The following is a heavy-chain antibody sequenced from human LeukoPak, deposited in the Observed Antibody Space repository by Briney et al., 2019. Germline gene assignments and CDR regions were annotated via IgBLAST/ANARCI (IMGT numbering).Heavy chain of an antibody. CDR2: ITGSGDST. Sequence: GGSLRLSCAASGFTFSTYAMSWVRQAPGKGLEWVSAITGSGDSTYYADSVKGRFTISRDNSKNTLYLQMNSLRAEDTAVYYCAKGLTTVTDYYYYYYMDVWGKGTTVTVSS. CDR1: GFTFSTYA. D-gene: IGHD4-17*01. J-gene: IGHJ6*03. V-gene: IGHV3-23*01. CDR3: AKGLTTVTDYYYYYYMDV.